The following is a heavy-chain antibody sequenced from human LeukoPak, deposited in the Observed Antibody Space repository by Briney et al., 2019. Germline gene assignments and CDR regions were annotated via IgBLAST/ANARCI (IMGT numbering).Heavy chain of an antibody. V-gene: IGHV3-7*01. CDR2: IKQDGTGK. J-gene: IGHJ4*02. CDR1: GFTFSNYW. Sequence: PGGSLRLSCAVSGFTFSNYWMSWVRQAPGKGLGWVANIKQDGTGKYYVDSAKGRFTISRDNAKNSLYLQMDSLRAEDTAVYYCARDKRPYYDMWSGPFDYWGQGTLVTVSS. CDR3: ARDKRPYYDMWSGPFDY. D-gene: IGHD3-3*01.